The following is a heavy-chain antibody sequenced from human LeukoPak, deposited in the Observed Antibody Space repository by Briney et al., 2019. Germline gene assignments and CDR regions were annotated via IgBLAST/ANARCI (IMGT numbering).Heavy chain of an antibody. V-gene: IGHV3-21*01. Sequence: GGSLRLSCAASGFTLSSYAMSWVRQAPGKGLEWVSSISSSSSYIYYADSVKGRFTISRDNAKNSLYLQMNSLRAEDTAVYYCASSYCSGGSCYVIDYWGQGTLVTASS. CDR3: ASSYCSGGSCYVIDY. J-gene: IGHJ4*02. D-gene: IGHD2-15*01. CDR2: ISSSSSYI. CDR1: GFTLSSYA.